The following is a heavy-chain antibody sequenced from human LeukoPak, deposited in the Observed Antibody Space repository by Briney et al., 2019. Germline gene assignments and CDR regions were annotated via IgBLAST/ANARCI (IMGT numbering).Heavy chain of an antibody. Sequence: PGGSLRLSCAASGFTFSSYAMSWVRQIPGKGLEWVSAISGSDAGTYYADSVKGRFTISRDNSKNTLYLQMNRLRAEDTAVYYCAKCILTGYYKGYMDVWGKGTTVTISS. J-gene: IGHJ6*03. D-gene: IGHD3-9*01. CDR1: GFTFSSYA. CDR3: AKCILTGYYKGYMDV. CDR2: ISGSDAGT. V-gene: IGHV3-23*01.